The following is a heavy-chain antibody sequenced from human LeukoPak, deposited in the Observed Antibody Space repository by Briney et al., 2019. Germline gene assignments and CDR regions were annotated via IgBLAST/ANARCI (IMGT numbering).Heavy chain of an antibody. V-gene: IGHV3-11*04. Sequence: GGSLRLSCAASGFIFSDYYMSWIRQAPGKGLKWVSYISSNSSTIYYADSVKGRFTISRDNTKNSLYLQMNSLRAEDTAVYYCARLLNTAMARAPDYWGQGTLVTVSS. CDR1: GFIFSDYY. J-gene: IGHJ4*02. CDR2: ISSNSSTI. D-gene: IGHD5-18*01. CDR3: ARLLNTAMARAPDY.